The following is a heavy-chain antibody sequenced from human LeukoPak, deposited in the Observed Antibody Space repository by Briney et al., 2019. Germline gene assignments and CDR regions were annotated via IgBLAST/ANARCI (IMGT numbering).Heavy chain of an antibody. Sequence: SQTLSLTCAVSGGSISSGGYSWSWIRQPPGKGLEWIGHIYHSGSTYYNPSLKSRVTISVDRSKNQFSLKLSSVTAADTAVYYCARVSRGATLDYWGQGTLVTVSS. CDR1: GGSISSGGYS. D-gene: IGHD1-26*01. V-gene: IGHV4-30-2*01. CDR3: ARVSRGATLDY. J-gene: IGHJ4*02. CDR2: IYHSGST.